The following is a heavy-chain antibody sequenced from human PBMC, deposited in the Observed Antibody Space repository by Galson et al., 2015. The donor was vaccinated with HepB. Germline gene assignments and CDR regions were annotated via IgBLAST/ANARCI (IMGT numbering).Heavy chain of an antibody. J-gene: IGHJ6*03. CDR1: GYTFTSYA. CDR3: ARDKDSSSPGYYYYYMDV. D-gene: IGHD6-6*01. CDR2: INAGNGNT. Sequence: SVKVSCKASGYTFTSYAMHWVRQAPGQRLEWMGWINAGNGNTKYSQKFQGRVTITRDTSASTAYMELSSLRSEDTAVYYCARDKDSSSPGYYYYYMDVWGKGTTVTVSS. V-gene: IGHV1-3*01.